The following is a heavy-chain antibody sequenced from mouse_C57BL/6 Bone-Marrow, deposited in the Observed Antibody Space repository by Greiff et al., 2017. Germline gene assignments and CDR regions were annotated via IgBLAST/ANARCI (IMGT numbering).Heavy chain of an antibody. V-gene: IGHV1-78*01. CDR1: GYTFTDHT. CDR3: ARWAYYDYPFFDC. Sequence: QVQLQQSDAELVKPGASVKISCKVSGYTFTDHTIHWMKQRPEQGLEWIGYIYPRDGSTKYNEKFKGKATLTADKSSSTAYMQQSSMPSEDSAVYFCARWAYYDYPFFDCWGQGTTLTVSS. CDR2: IYPRDGST. J-gene: IGHJ2*01. D-gene: IGHD2-4*01.